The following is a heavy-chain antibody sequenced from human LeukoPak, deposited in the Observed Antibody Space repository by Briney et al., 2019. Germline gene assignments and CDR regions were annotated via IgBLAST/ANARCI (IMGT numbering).Heavy chain of an antibody. CDR3: AKGSGGSGSFYNHFDC. J-gene: IGHJ4*02. Sequence: PGRSLTLSCAASGLSFNSCGMHWARQAPGKGLEWVAVISSDGSNKYYADSVKGRFIICRDTSKHTIRLQMNILITEDTAGFYCAKGSGGSGSFYNHFDCWGEGTLVTVS. CDR1: GLSFNSCG. CDR2: ISSDGSNK. D-gene: IGHD3-10*01. V-gene: IGHV3-30*18.